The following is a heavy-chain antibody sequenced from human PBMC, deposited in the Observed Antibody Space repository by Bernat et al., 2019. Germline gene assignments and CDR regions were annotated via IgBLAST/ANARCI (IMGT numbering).Heavy chain of an antibody. Sequence: QVQLVESGGGVVQPGRSLRLSCAASGFTFSSYGMHWVRQAPGKGLAWVAVISYDGSNKYYAGSVKGRFTISRDNSKNTLYLQMNSLRAEDTAVYYCAKDLSPIFGVVINTYYYYGMDVWGQGTTVTVSS. CDR3: AKDLSPIFGVVINTYYYYGMDV. CDR2: ISYDGSNK. V-gene: IGHV3-30*18. J-gene: IGHJ6*02. CDR1: GFTFSSYG. D-gene: IGHD3-3*01.